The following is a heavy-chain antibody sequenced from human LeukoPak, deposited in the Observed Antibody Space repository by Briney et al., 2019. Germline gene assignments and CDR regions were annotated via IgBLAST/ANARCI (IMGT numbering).Heavy chain of an antibody. V-gene: IGHV4-31*03. CDR1: GGPISSGGYY. J-gene: IGHJ4*02. CDR2: IYYSGST. Sequence: SETLSLTCTVSGGPISSGGYYWSWIRQHPGKGLEWIGYIYYSGSTYYNPSLKSRVTISVDTSKNQFSLKLSSVTAADTAVYYCARLNLLAYCGGDCYSPPYYFDYWGQGTLVTVSS. CDR3: ARLNLLAYCGGDCYSPPYYFDY. D-gene: IGHD2-21*02.